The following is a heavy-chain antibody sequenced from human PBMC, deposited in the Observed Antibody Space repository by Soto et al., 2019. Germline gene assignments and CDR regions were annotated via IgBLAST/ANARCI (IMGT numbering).Heavy chain of an antibody. Sequence: EVQLVESGGGLVQPGRSLRLSCAASGFTFDDYAMHWVRQAPGKGLECVSGISWNSGSIGYADSVKGRFTISRDNAKNSLYLQRNSLRAEDTALYYCAKDMRIAAAGTGYYYGMDVWGQGTTVTVSS. CDR2: ISWNSGSI. V-gene: IGHV3-9*01. J-gene: IGHJ6*02. CDR3: AKDMRIAAAGTGYYYGMDV. CDR1: GFTFDDYA. D-gene: IGHD6-13*01.